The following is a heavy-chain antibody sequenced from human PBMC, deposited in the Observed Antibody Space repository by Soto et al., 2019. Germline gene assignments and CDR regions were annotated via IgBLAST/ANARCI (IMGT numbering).Heavy chain of an antibody. V-gene: IGHV4-4*07. D-gene: IGHD4-17*01. Sequence: SVPLSLRRRASGPSLRKFFVILLRSPAGQGLEWMGRVYATGTSDYNPSLRSRIAMSVDKSKKTFSLRLRSVTAADTGGYYCVRDGSKTLRDCFDPWGHGILVTFAP. CDR1: GPSLRKFF. CDR3: VRDGSKTLRDCFDP. J-gene: IGHJ5*02. CDR2: VYATGTS.